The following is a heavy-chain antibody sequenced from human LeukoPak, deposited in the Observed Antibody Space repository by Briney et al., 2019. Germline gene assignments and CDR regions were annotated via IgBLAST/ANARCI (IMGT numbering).Heavy chain of an antibody. CDR2: IHSSGST. CDR3: ARQDNDYPYYFDF. Sequence: SETLSFTCTVSGGSISSYYWSWIRQPPGKGLEWIAYIHSSGSTNYNPSLKSRVAISVDTSRNHFSLKLSSVTAADTAVYYCARQDNDYPYYFDFWGQGTLVTVSS. D-gene: IGHD4-11*01. CDR1: GGSISSYY. V-gene: IGHV4-59*08. J-gene: IGHJ4*02.